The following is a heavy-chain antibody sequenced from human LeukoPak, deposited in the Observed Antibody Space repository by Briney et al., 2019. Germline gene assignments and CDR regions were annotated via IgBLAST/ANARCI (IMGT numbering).Heavy chain of an antibody. J-gene: IGHJ6*03. CDR1: GGTFSSYA. V-gene: IGHV1-69*13. D-gene: IGHD4-17*01. Sequence: ASVKVSCKASGGTFSSYAISWVRQAPGQGLEWMGGIIPIFGTASYAQKFQGRVTITADESTSTAYMELSSLRSEDTAVYYCARPTDNGDYGPYYYYMDVWGKGTTVTVSS. CDR2: IIPIFGTA. CDR3: ARPTDNGDYGPYYYYMDV.